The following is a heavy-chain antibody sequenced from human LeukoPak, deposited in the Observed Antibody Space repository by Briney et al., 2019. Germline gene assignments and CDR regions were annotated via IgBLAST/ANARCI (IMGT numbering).Heavy chain of an antibody. CDR3: ARRIFGVVIILSSMGAFDI. CDR2: IYHSGST. Sequence: SETLSLTCAVSGYSISSGYYWGWIRQPPGKGLEWIGSIYHSGSTYYNPSLKSRVTISVDTSRNQFSLKLSSVTAADTAVYYCARRIFGVVIILSSMGAFDISGQGTMVTVSS. V-gene: IGHV4-38-2*01. CDR1: GYSISSGYY. J-gene: IGHJ3*02. D-gene: IGHD3-3*01.